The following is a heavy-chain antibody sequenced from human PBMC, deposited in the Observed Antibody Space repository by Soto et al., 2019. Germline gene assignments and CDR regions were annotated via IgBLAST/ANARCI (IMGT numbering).Heavy chain of an antibody. CDR3: AVPTWNYSSNFGY. CDR1: GVSISSSSYY. D-gene: IGHD1-7*01. V-gene: IGHV4-39*01. J-gene: IGHJ4*02. Sequence: PSETLSLTCTVSGVSISSSSYYWVLIRQPPGKGLEWIGSIYYSGSTYYNPSLKSRVTISVDTSKNQFSLKLSSVTAADTAVYDCAVPTWNYSSNFGYWGQGTLFTVSS. CDR2: IYYSGST.